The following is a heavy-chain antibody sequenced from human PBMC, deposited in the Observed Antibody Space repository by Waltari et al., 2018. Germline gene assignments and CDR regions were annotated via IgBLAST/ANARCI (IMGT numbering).Heavy chain of an antibody. Sequence: QVQLVQSGAEVKKPGSSVKVSCKASGGTFSSYAISWVRQAPGQGLEWMGGIIPIFGTANYAQKFQGRVTITADESTSTACMELGSLRSEDTAVYYCARDLPTLAYCGGDCYSGNACDIWGQGTMVTVSS. CDR1: GGTFSSYA. D-gene: IGHD2-21*02. CDR2: IIPIFGTA. V-gene: IGHV1-69*01. CDR3: ARDLPTLAYCGGDCYSGNACDI. J-gene: IGHJ3*02.